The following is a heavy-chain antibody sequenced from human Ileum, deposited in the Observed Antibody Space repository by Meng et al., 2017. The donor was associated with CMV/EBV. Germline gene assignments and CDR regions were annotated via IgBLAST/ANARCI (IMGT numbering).Heavy chain of an antibody. V-gene: IGHV3-53*01. CDR1: GFTVSSNY. J-gene: IGHJ2*01. CDR2: IYSGGST. Sequence: LSCAASGFTVSSNYINWVRQGPGKGLEWFSIIYSGGSTYYADSVKGQFTISRDNSKNTLYFQMNSLRAEDTAVYSCARGRPGWYFDLWGRGTLVTSPQ. CDR3: ARGRPGWYFDL.